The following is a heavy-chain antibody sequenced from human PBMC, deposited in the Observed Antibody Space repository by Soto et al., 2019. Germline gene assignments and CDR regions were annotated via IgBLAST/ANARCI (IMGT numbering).Heavy chain of an antibody. CDR3: GRKRTHYDFWSGYFDVFDI. Sequence: SETLSLTCAVYGGSFSGYYWSWIRQPPGKGLEWIGEINHSGSTNYNPSLKSRVTISVDTSKNQFSLKLSSVTAADTAVYYCGRKRTHYDFWSGYFDVFDIWGKGTMVTVSS. CDR2: INHSGST. J-gene: IGHJ3*02. V-gene: IGHV4-34*01. D-gene: IGHD3-3*01. CDR1: GGSFSGYY.